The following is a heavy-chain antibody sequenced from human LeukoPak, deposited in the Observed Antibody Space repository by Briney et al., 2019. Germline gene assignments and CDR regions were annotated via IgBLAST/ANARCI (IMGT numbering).Heavy chain of an antibody. J-gene: IGHJ6*02. V-gene: IGHV1-8*01. CDR2: MNSNSGNT. Sequence: ASVKVSCKASGYTFTSYDINWVRQATGQGLEWMGWMNSNSGNTGYAQKFQGRVTMTRNTSISTAYMELSSLRSEDTAVYYCARGLGELWLPVPTRPYGMDVWGQGTTVTVSS. D-gene: IGHD5-18*01. CDR1: GYTFTSYD. CDR3: ARGLGELWLPVPTRPYGMDV.